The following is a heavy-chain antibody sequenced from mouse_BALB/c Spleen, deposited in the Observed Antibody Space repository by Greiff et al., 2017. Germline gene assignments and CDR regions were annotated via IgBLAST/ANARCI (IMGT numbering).Heavy chain of an antibody. CDR1: GYSITSGYY. J-gene: IGHJ4*01. D-gene: IGHD2-2*01. CDR3: ASWGNGYPYAMDY. V-gene: IGHV3-6*02. Sequence: EVKLVESGPGLVKPSQSLSLTCSVTGYSITSGYYWNWIRQFPGNKLEWMGYISYDGSNNYNPSLKNRISITRDTSKNQFFLKLNSVTTEDTATYDCASWGNGYPYAMDYWGQGTSVTVSS. CDR2: ISYDGSN.